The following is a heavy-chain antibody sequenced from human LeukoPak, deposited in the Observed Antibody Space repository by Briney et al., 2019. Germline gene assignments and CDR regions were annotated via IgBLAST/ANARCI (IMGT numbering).Heavy chain of an antibody. V-gene: IGHV3-23*01. Sequence: GGSLRLSCAASGFTFSSYAMSWVRQAPGKGLEWVSAISGSGSSTYYADSVKGRFTISRDNSKNTLYLQMNSLRAEDTAVYYCAKLYGSGSWDYYYGMDVWGKGTTVTVSS. CDR1: GFTFSSYA. CDR2: ISGSGSST. J-gene: IGHJ6*04. CDR3: AKLYGSGSWDYYYGMDV. D-gene: IGHD3-10*01.